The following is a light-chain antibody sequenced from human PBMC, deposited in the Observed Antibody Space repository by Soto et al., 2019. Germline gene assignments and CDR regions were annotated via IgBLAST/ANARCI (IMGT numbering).Light chain of an antibody. CDR3: MQALQTPNT. V-gene: IGKV2-28*01. Sequence: DIVMTQSPLSLPVTPGEPASISCRSSQSLLHSNGYKYLDWYLQKPGHSPQLLIYMGSNRASGVPDRFSGSGSGTDFTLKISRVEAEDVGLYYCMQALQTPNTFGQGTKLEIK. CDR1: QSLLHSNGYKY. CDR2: MGS. J-gene: IGKJ2*01.